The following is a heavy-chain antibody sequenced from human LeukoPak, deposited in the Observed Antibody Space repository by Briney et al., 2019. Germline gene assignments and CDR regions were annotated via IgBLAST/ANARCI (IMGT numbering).Heavy chain of an antibody. J-gene: IGHJ6*03. CDR2: IHPNSGGT. CDR1: GYTFTGYY. V-gene: IGHV1-2*01. CDR3: ARDLLKDYYYPYMYV. Sequence: ASVKVTCKASGYTFTGYYMHWVRQPPGHGHERMGWIHPNSGGTYYAQKFHGRLTSTSATSISTAYMELSRLICDLTAVDYCARDLLKDYYYPYMYVGCKGNTTIVS.